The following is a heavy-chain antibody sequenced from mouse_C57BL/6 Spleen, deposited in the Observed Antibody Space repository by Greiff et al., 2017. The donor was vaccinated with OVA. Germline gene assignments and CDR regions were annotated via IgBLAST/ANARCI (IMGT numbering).Heavy chain of an antibody. D-gene: IGHD3-1*01. J-gene: IGHJ2*01. CDR1: GYTFTSYW. V-gene: IGHV1-50*01. CDR2: IAPSDSYT. CDR3: ARGATRD. Sequence: VQLQQPGAELVKPGASVKLSCKASGYTFTSYWMQWVKQRPGQGLEWIGEIAPSDSYTNYNQKFKGKATLTVDTSSSTASMQLSSLTSEDSAVYYCARGATRDWGQGTTLTVSS.